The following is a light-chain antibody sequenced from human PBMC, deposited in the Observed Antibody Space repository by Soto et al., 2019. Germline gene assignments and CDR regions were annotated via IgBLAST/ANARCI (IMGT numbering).Light chain of an antibody. CDR3: QQYGSSPKT. J-gene: IGKJ1*01. CDR1: QSVSSNY. CDR2: TAS. Sequence: EIVLTQSPGTLSLSPGERATLSCRASQSVSSNYLAWFQQKPGQAPRLLIYTASSRATGIPDRFSGSGSGTDFTLTISRLEPEDFAVYYCQQYGSSPKTFGQVTKVEI. V-gene: IGKV3-20*01.